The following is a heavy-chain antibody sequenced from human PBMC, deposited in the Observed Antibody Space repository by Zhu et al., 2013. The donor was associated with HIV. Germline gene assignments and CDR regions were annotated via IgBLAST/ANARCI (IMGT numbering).Heavy chain of an antibody. D-gene: IGHD3-9*01. CDR1: GYTFTSYD. J-gene: IGHJ6*02. V-gene: IGHV1-8*01. CDR2: MNPNSVNT. CDR3: VIRYFDWPSGFYGMDV. Sequence: QVQLVQSGAEMKKPGASVKVSCKASGYTFTSYDINWVRQATGQGLEWMGWMNPNSVNTGYAQKFQGRVTMTRNTSISTAYMELSSLRSEDTAVYYCVIRYFDWPSGFYGMDVWGQGTTVTVSS.